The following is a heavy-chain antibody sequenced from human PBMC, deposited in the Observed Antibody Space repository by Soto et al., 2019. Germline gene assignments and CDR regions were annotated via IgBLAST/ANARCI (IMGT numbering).Heavy chain of an antibody. D-gene: IGHD6-19*01. Sequence: SETLSLTCAFSGGSIRSCSYYWGWIRQPPGKGLEWIGNINHSGSTNYNPSLKSRVTISVDTSKNQFSLKLSSVTAADTAVFYCARGSGWKLYYYYGMDVWGQGTTVTVSS. J-gene: IGHJ6*02. CDR2: INHSGST. CDR3: ARGSGWKLYYYYGMDV. CDR1: GGSIRSCSYY. V-gene: IGHV4-39*07.